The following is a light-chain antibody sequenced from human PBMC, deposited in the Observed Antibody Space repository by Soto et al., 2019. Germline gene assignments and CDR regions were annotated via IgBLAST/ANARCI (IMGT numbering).Light chain of an antibody. CDR3: QQTTSFPLP. CDR1: QGISSW. J-gene: IGKJ4*01. CDR2: AAS. Sequence: DIQMTQSPSFVSASVGDRVTITCRASQGISSWLAWYQHKPGRAPKLLIHAASSLERGVPSRFRGSGTWTDFPLTLSSLQPEGFATYLCQQTTSFPLPFGGGTKVEIK. V-gene: IGKV1-12*01.